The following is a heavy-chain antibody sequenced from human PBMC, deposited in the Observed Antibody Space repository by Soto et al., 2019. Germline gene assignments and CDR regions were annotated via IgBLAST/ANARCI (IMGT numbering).Heavy chain of an antibody. J-gene: IGHJ5*02. CDR2: IGTQHDT. CDR1: GFTFSAYD. CDR3: ARPASCSHGGGGWFDP. D-gene: IGHD3-16*01. V-gene: IGHV3-13*01. Sequence: EVQLVESGGGLVQPGGSLRLSCAASGFTFSAYDMHWVRQATGKGLEWVSAIGTQHDTYYPDSVKGRFTTSRENAKNSLYLQMKRRRAGDPGVYYWARPASCSHGGGGWFDPWGQGTLVTVSS.